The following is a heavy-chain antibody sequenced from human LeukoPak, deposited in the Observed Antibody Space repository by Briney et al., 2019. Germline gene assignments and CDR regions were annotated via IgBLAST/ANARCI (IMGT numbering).Heavy chain of an antibody. Sequence: GGSLRLSCVGSGFTFSVHWVRQAPGKGLQWVANMKKDGSETKYVESVKGRFTISRDNAKNSLYLQMNSLRAEDTAVYYCGRHRSGSGTYFIDYWGQGTLVSVSS. CDR1: GFTFS. CDR2: MKKDGSET. V-gene: IGHV3-7*01. D-gene: IGHD3-10*01. CDR3: GRHRSGSGTYFIDY. J-gene: IGHJ4*02.